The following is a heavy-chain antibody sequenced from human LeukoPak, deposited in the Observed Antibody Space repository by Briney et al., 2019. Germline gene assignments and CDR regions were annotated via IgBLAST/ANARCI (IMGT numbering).Heavy chain of an antibody. V-gene: IGHV4-34*01. CDR3: ARDLGLGCDV. CDR1: GGSFSGYY. D-gene: IGHD2-15*01. J-gene: IGHJ6*04. Sequence: SETLSLTCAVYGGSFSGYYWSWIRQPPGKGLEWIGEINHSGSTNYNPSLKSRVTISVDTSKNQFSLKLSSVTAADTAVYYCARDLGLGCDVWGKGTTVTVSS. CDR2: INHSGST.